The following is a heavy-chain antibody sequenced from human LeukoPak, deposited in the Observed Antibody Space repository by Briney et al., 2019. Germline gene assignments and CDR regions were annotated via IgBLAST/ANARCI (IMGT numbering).Heavy chain of an antibody. V-gene: IGHV3-74*01. CDR3: AKSWCETICYGIYD. D-gene: IGHD2-2*01. J-gene: IGHJ4*02. CDR1: RFTFSTYC. CDR2: INSDGSST. Sequence: GGSLRLSCAASRFTFSTYCMHWVRQAPGKGLVWVSRINSDGSSTGYADSVKGRFTISRDNAKNTLYLQMNSLRADDTAVYYCAKSWCETICYGIYDWGQGTLVTVS.